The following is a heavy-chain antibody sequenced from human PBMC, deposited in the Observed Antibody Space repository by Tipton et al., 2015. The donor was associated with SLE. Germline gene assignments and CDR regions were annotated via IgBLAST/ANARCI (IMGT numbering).Heavy chain of an antibody. V-gene: IGHV4-30-2*03. D-gene: IGHD3-3*02. CDR2: IYYSGIT. Sequence: TLSLTCDVSGGSINTGFYYWSWIRQPPGKGLEWIGCIYYSGITNYNPSLYSRVSISVDTSRNQFSLKMNSVTAADTAIYYCARGTPFMEFERNWFDPWGQGTLVTVSS. CDR3: ARGTPFMEFERNWFDP. J-gene: IGHJ5*02. CDR1: GGSINTGFYY.